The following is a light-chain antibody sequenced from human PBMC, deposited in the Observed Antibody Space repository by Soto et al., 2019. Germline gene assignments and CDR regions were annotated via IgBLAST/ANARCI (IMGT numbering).Light chain of an antibody. CDR3: SSYTSSSTLGV. Sequence: QSALTLPASVSGSPGQSITISCTGTSSDVGGYNYVSWYQQHPGKAPKLMIYDVSNRPSGVSNRFSGSKSGNTASLTISGLQAEDEADYYCSSYTSSSTLGVFGTGTKLTVL. J-gene: IGLJ1*01. CDR2: DVS. V-gene: IGLV2-14*01. CDR1: SSDVGGYNY.